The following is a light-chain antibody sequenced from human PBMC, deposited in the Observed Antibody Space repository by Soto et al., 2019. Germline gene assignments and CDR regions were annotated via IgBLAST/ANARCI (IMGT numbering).Light chain of an antibody. CDR3: HVWHSNNDPVV. CDR1: NIGIKA. Sequence: SYELTQPPSVSVAPGQTARIPCGGDNIGIKAVHWYQQKPGQAPVLVVHDDSDRPSGIPERFSGSISGNTASLTIGRVEAGDEADYYCHVWHSNNDPVVFGGGTKLTVL. V-gene: IGLV3-21*02. CDR2: DDS. J-gene: IGLJ3*02.